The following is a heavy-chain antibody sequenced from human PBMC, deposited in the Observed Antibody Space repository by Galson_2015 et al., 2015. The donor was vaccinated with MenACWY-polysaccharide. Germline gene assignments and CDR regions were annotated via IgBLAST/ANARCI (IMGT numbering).Heavy chain of an antibody. CDR2: IRSSGTNT. J-gene: IGHJ5*02. Sequence: SLRLSCAASGFTFTSYAMSWVRQAPGKGLEWVSAIRSSGTNTYYADSVKGRFTISRDNSKNTLYLQMNSLRAEDTAVYYCAKDSTDVWGVAGRFVHSVQGTLVPVS. CDR1: GFTFTSYA. CDR3: AKDSTDVWGVAGRFVH. V-gene: IGHV3-23*01. D-gene: IGHD3-3*01.